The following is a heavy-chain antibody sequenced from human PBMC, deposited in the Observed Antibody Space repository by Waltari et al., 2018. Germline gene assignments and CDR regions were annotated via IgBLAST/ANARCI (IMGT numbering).Heavy chain of an antibody. Sequence: EVQLLDSGGGLVQPGESLRLSCAASGFTFSSYAISWVRQAPGKGVEWVSIISGNAATSYYTDSVKGRFAVSRDNSRNTVWLQMSSLRVEDTAVYYCARGFGSSRDAYSFDNWGQGTQVTVSS. J-gene: IGHJ4*02. CDR3: ARGFGSSRDAYSFDN. CDR2: ISGNAATS. CDR1: GFTFSSYA. D-gene: IGHD3-16*01. V-gene: IGHV3-23*01.